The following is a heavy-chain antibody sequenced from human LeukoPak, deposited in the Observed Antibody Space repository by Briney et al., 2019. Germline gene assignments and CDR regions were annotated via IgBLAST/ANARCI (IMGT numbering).Heavy chain of an antibody. CDR3: AKRYCSSTSCYPLYYYYYYMDV. Sequence: GGSLRLSCVASGFIFSRNAMSWVRQAPGKGLEWISHLSSGGDNIYYADSVKGRFTISRDNSKNTLYLQMNSLRAEDTAVYYCAKRYCSSTSCYPLYYYYYYMDVWGKGTTVTVSS. CDR2: LSSGGDNI. J-gene: IGHJ6*03. D-gene: IGHD2-2*01. V-gene: IGHV3-23*01. CDR1: GFIFSRNA.